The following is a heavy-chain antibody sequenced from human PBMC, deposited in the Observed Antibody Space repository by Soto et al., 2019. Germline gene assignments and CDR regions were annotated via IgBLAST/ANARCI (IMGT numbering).Heavy chain of an antibody. J-gene: IGHJ2*01. CDR2: ISYDGSNK. Sequence: QVQLVESGGGVVQPGRSLRLSCAASGFTFSSYAMHWVRQAPGKGLELVAVISYDGSNKYYADSVKGRFTISTDNSKHTLYLQMNSLSAEDTAVYYCARDPLWGTAMVHWYFDLWGRGTLVTVS. V-gene: IGHV3-30-3*01. CDR3: ARDPLWGTAMVHWYFDL. CDR1: GFTFSSYA. D-gene: IGHD5-18*01.